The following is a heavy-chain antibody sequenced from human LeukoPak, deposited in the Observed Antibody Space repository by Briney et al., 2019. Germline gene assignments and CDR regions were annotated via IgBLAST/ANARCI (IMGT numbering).Heavy chain of an antibody. Sequence: SVKVSCKASGGTFSSYAISWVRQAPGQGLEWMGRIIPILGIANYAQKFQGRVTITADKSTSTAYMELSSLRSEDTAVYYCARDLDDGSSSDWGQGTLVTVSS. CDR3: ARDLDDGSSSD. J-gene: IGHJ4*02. CDR2: IIPILGIA. CDR1: GGTFSSYA. D-gene: IGHD6-6*01. V-gene: IGHV1-69*04.